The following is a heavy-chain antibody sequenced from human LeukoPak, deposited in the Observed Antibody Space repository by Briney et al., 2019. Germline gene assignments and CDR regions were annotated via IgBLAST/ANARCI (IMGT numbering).Heavy chain of an antibody. J-gene: IGHJ4*02. D-gene: IGHD2-2*01. CDR2: ISYDGSNK. CDR1: GFTFSSYS. V-gene: IGHV3-30-3*01. CDR3: ARAVVPAATTHFDY. Sequence: PGGSLRLSCVASGFTFSSYSMHWVRQAPGKGLEWVAVISYDGSNKYYADSVKGRFTISRDNSKNTLYLQMNSLRAEDTAVYYCARAVVPAATTHFDYWGQGTLVTVSS.